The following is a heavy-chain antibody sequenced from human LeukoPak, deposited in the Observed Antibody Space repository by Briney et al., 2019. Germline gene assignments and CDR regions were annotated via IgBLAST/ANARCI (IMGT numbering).Heavy chain of an antibody. V-gene: IGHV3-21*01. CDR1: GFTFRSYS. D-gene: IGHD3-22*01. CDR3: AKDPTHYRVWDYYETIGLSY. CDR2: ISSSSSYI. Sequence: GGSLRLSCAASGFTFRSYSMSWVRQAPGKGLEWVSSISSSSSYINYADSVKGRFTISRDNAKNSLYLQMNSLRAEDTAVYYCAKDPTHYRVWDYYETIGLSYWGQGTLVTVSS. J-gene: IGHJ4*02.